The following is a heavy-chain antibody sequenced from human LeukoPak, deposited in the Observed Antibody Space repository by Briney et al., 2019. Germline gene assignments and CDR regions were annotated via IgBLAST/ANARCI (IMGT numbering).Heavy chain of an antibody. D-gene: IGHD1-26*01. CDR3: ARERDSGSYYVDY. J-gene: IGHJ4*02. V-gene: IGHV3-48*01. Sequence: GGSLRLSCAASGFTFNTYTMNWVRQAPGKGLEWVSYISGSSGIIDYADSVRGRFTISRDNAKNSLYLQMNSLRAEDTAVYYCARERDSGSYYVDYWGQGTLVTVSS. CDR1: GFTFNTYT. CDR2: ISGSSGII.